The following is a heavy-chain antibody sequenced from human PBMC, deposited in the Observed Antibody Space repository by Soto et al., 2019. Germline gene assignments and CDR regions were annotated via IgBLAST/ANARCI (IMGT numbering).Heavy chain of an antibody. CDR1: GFIYSTYV. D-gene: IGHD3-22*01. CDR2: ISKEGNK. V-gene: IGHV3-30-3*01. J-gene: IGHJ1*01. Sequence: QVQLVESGGDVDQPGRSLRLSCAASGFIYSTYVMHWVRQAPGTGLEWVALISKEGNKQYADSVKDRFTVSRDNSKSNLNLDMNSLRVEHTATYYCATEDESSGHAWTFQHWGQGTLVSVSP. CDR3: ATEDESSGHAWTFQH.